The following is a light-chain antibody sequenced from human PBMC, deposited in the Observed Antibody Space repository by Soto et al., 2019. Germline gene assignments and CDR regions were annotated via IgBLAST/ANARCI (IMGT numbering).Light chain of an antibody. Sequence: EILLTQSPGTLSLSPGERATLSYRASQSVSNSYLAWYQQKPGQAPKLLIYGASSRATEIPCRFSGSGSGTEFTLTISSLQPDDFATYYCQQYNSTPWTFGQGTKVDI. CDR3: QQYNSTPWT. J-gene: IGKJ1*01. V-gene: IGKV3-20*01. CDR2: GAS. CDR1: QSVSNSY.